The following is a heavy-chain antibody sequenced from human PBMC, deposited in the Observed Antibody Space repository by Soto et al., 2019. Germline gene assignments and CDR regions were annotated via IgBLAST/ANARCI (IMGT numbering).Heavy chain of an antibody. D-gene: IGHD3-22*01. J-gene: IGHJ4*02. CDR1: GGTFSSYA. CDR2: IIPIFGTA. V-gene: IGHV1-69*13. CDR3: ARVNGYYYDSSGYPH. Sequence: GASVKVSCKASGGTFSSYAISWVRQAPGQGLEWMGGIIPIFGTANYAQKFQGRVTITADESTSTAYMELSSLRSEDTAVYYCARVNGYYYDSSGYPHWGQGTLVTVSS.